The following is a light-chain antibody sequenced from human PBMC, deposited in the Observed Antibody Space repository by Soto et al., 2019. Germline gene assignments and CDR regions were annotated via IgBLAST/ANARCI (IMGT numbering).Light chain of an antibody. J-gene: IGKJ4*02. Sequence: IVLTQSPATLSLSPGDRATLSCRARHCISRYLAGSQPKPGQAPRLLIYDASNRATGIPNRFSGSGSGTDVTHATSSPEPEEDGGDYCRQRSYGHPLTCGGGTKVEIK. CDR2: DAS. CDR3: RQRSYGHPLT. V-gene: IGKV3-11*01. CDR1: HCISRY.